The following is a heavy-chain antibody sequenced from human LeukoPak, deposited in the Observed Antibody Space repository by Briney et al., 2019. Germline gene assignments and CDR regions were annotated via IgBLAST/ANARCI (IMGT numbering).Heavy chain of an antibody. V-gene: IGHV3-7*01. CDR3: ARASSGYQ. Sequence: GGSLRLSCAASGFTFSTYWMSWVRQAPGKGLEWVANIKEDGSEKYYGDSVKGRFTISRDNAKNSLYLQMTSLRAEATAVYYCARASSGYQWGQGTLVSVSS. D-gene: IGHD3-22*01. CDR1: GFTFSTYW. CDR2: IKEDGSEK. J-gene: IGHJ1*01.